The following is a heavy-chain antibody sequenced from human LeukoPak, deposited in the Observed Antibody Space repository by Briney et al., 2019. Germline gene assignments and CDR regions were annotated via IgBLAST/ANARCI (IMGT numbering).Heavy chain of an antibody. CDR1: GSTFTSYG. D-gene: IGHD6-13*01. Sequence: ASVKVCCKAAGSTFTSYGISRERQAPGQGLELMGWISAYNGNTNYAQKLQGRVTMTTDTSTSTAYMELSSLRSADTAVYYCARSPSSTRTYYYGMDVWGQGTTVTVSS. V-gene: IGHV1-18*01. CDR2: ISAYNGNT. CDR3: ARSPSSTRTYYYGMDV. J-gene: IGHJ6*01.